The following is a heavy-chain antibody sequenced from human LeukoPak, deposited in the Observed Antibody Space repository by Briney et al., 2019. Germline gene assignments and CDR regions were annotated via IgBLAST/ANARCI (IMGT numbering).Heavy chain of an antibody. CDR2: INPRGAST. J-gene: IGHJ4*02. D-gene: IGHD3-22*01. CDR1: GYTFISYY. CDR3: ARDTANYYYDSSGYYFDY. Sequence: GSVKVSCKASGYTFISYYMHWGRQAPGERVEWMGIINPRGASTSYSQKFQASVTMTSDTSTTTVYIELSSLRSENTAVYYCARDTANYYYDSSGYYFDYCGQGTLVTVSS. V-gene: IGHV1-46*01.